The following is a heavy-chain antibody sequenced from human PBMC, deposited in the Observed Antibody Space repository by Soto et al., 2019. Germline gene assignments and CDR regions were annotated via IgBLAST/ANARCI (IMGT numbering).Heavy chain of an antibody. V-gene: IGHV3-48*02. CDR3: AREAHYINWFDP. CDR1: GFTFSSYS. Sequence: EVQLVESGGGLVQPGGSLRLSCAASGFTFSSYSMNWVRQAPGKGLEWVSYISRSSSTIYYADSVKGRFTIYRDNAKNSLYLQMHSLRDEDTAVYDCAREAHYINWFDPWGQGTLVTVSS. D-gene: IGHD4-4*01. J-gene: IGHJ5*02. CDR2: ISRSSSTI.